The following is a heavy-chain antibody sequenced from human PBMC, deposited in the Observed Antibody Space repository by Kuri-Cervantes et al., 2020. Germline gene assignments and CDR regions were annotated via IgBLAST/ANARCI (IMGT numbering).Heavy chain of an antibody. CDR1: GFTFRNYR. CDR3: AKDMQRWSLGYYYGMEV. J-gene: IGHJ6*02. D-gene: IGHD3-16*01. Sequence: GESLKISCTASGFTFRNYRMNWVRQAPGKGLEWVSFIPSSSSSIYYADSLKGRFTISRDNAKNSLYLQMNSLRAEDTALYYCAKDMQRWSLGYYYGMEVWCQGAMVTVSS. V-gene: IGHV3-21*04. CDR2: IPSSSSSI.